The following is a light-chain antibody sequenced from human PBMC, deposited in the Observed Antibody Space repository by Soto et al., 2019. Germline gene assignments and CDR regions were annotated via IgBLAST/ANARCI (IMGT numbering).Light chain of an antibody. J-gene: IGLJ1*01. CDR1: SSGFGGFKF. Sequence: QSALTQPPSASGSPGQSVTISCTGTSSGFGGFKFVSWYRQHPGKAPKLMIFEVNKRPSGVPDRFSGSRSGNTASLTVSGLQAEDEADYYCSSYTDSNNVFGTGTKVTVL. V-gene: IGLV2-8*01. CDR3: SSYTDSNNV. CDR2: EVN.